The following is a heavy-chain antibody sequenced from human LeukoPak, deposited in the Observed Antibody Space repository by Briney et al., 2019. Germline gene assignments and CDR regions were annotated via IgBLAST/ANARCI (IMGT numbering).Heavy chain of an antibody. J-gene: IGHJ4*02. Sequence: GGSLRLSCAASGFTFSNYRINWVRQAPGKGLEWVSSSSSSSSYIYYANSVKGRFTISRDNANNSLYLQMNSLKTEDTAVYYCTTVTSFENNDYWGQGTLVTVSS. D-gene: IGHD2/OR15-2a*01. CDR3: TTVTSFENNDY. CDR2: SSSSSSYI. CDR1: GFTFSNYR. V-gene: IGHV3-21*03.